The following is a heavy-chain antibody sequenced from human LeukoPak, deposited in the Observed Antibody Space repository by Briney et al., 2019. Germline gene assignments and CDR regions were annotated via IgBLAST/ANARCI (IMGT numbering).Heavy chain of an antibody. CDR3: ARPQGYCSSTSCYHWLDP. D-gene: IGHD2-2*01. Sequence: SETLSLTCTVSGGSIRSYYWSWIRQPPGEGLEWIGYIYYSGSTNYNPSLKSRVTISVDTSKNQFSLKLSSVTAADTAVYYCARPQGYCSSTSCYHWLDPWGQGTLVTVSS. CDR2: IYYSGST. V-gene: IGHV4-59*08. CDR1: GGSIRSYY. J-gene: IGHJ5*02.